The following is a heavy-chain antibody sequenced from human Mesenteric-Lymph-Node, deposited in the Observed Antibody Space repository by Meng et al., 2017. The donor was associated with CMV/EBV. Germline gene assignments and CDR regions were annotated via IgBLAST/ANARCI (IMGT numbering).Heavy chain of an antibody. J-gene: IGHJ3*02. CDR3: AMLSLGYCSSTSCSQLYYDAFDI. D-gene: IGHD2-2*01. Sequence: SLKISCAASGFTFDDYAMHWVRQAPGKGLEWVSGISWNSGSIGYADSVKGRFTISRDNAKNSLYLQMNSLRAEDTALYYCAMLSLGYCSSTSCSQLYYDAFDIWGQGTMVTVSS. CDR2: ISWNSGSI. CDR1: GFTFDDYA. V-gene: IGHV3-9*01.